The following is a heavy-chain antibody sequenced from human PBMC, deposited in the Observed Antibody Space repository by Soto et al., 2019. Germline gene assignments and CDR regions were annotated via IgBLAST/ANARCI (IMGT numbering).Heavy chain of an antibody. J-gene: IGHJ6*02. D-gene: IGHD3-10*01. CDR2: INSDGTST. CDR1: GFTFSNYW. Sequence: EVQVVESGGGLVQPGGSLRLSCAASGFTFSNYWIHWVRQAPGKGLVWVSRINSDGTSTSYADSVKGRFTISRDNAKNTLHLQMNSLRVEDTAVYYCARAVRSGSYPYYYYGMDVWGQGTTVTVSS. CDR3: ARAVRSGSYPYYYYGMDV. V-gene: IGHV3-74*01.